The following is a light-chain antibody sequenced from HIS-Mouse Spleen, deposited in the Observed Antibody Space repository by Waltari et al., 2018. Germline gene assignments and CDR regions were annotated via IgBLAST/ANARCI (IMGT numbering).Light chain of an antibody. J-gene: IGLJ3*02. Sequence: QSALTQPASVSGSPGQSITISCTGTSSDVGSYNLVSRYQQHPGKAPKLLSYEGSKRPSGVSNRFSGSTSGNTASLTISGLQAEDEADYYCCSYAGSSTWVFGGGTQLTVL. CDR2: EGS. V-gene: IGLV2-23*01. CDR1: SSDVGSYNL. CDR3: CSYAGSSTWV.